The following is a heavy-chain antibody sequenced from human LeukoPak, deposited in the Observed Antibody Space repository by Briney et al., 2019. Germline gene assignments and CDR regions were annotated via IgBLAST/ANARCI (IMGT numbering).Heavy chain of an antibody. D-gene: IGHD5-24*01. CDR3: ARKFGMATIPYYFDY. Sequence: GGSLRLSCAASGFTFSSFSMNRVRQAPGKGLEWVSSISSSSSYIYYADSVKGRFTISRDNAKNSLYLQMNSLRAEDTAVYYCARKFGMATIPYYFDYWGQGTLVTVSS. CDR2: ISSSSSYI. V-gene: IGHV3-21*01. CDR1: GFTFSSFS. J-gene: IGHJ4*02.